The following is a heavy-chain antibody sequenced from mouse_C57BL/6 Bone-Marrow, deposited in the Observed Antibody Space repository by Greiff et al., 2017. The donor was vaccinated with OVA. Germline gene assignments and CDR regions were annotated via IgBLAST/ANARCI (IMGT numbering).Heavy chain of an antibody. J-gene: IGHJ2*01. CDR3: ARQYSNYVFDY. Sequence: VQVVESGAELVKPGASVKLSCKASGYTFTEYTIHWVKQRSGQGLEWIGWFYPGSGSIKYNEKFKDKATLTADKSSSTVYMELSRLTSEDSAVYFGARQYSNYVFDYWGQGTTLTVSS. CDR2: FYPGSGSI. CDR1: GYTFTEYT. D-gene: IGHD2-5*01. V-gene: IGHV1-62-2*01.